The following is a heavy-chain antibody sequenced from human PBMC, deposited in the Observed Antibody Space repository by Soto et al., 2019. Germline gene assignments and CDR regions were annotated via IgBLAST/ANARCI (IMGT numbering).Heavy chain of an antibody. D-gene: IGHD2-8*02. V-gene: IGHV3-30*02. CDR2: IRYDGSNI. CDR1: GIIFNGFG. Sequence: GGSLRLSCAASGIIFNGFGMHWVRQAPGKGLERVAVIRYDGSNIYYADSVKGRFTISRDNSKNTLYLQINTLRAEDTAVYFCAKGLGTAWYSWGQGTLVTVSS. J-gene: IGHJ4*02. CDR3: AKGLGTAWYS.